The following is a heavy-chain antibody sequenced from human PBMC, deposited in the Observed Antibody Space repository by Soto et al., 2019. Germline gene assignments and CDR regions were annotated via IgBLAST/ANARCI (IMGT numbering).Heavy chain of an antibody. D-gene: IGHD3-3*01. CDR3: ARIIMVFGVATVGNYFES. CDR2: ISPSNGHT. Sequence: QVHLVQSGAEVKKPGASVKVSCKASGYMFSNYGLSWVRQAPGQGLEWMGWISPSNGHTKYAQKFQGRVTMTTDTSTSTAYMELRSLRSDDTAVYYCARIIMVFGVATVGNYFESWGQGTLVTVSS. CDR1: GYMFSNYG. V-gene: IGHV1-18*01. J-gene: IGHJ4*02.